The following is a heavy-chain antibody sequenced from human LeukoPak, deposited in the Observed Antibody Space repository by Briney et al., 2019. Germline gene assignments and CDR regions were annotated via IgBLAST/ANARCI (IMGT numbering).Heavy chain of an antibody. J-gene: IGHJ4*02. CDR3: ARLASYGGNAIFDY. D-gene: IGHD4-23*01. V-gene: IGHV3-33*01. Sequence: PGRSVTLFCAASGFTSSSYGMHWVRQAPGKGLEWVAVIWYDGSNKYYADSVKGRFTISRDNSKNTLYLQMNSLRAEDTAVYYCARLASYGGNAIFDYWGQGTLVTVSS. CDR2: IWYDGSNK. CDR1: GFTSSSYG.